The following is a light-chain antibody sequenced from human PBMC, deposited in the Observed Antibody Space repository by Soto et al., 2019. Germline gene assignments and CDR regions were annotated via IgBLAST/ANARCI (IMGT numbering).Light chain of an antibody. CDR2: QVS. CDR3: SSFTSTHTYV. Sequence: VLSEPASVSGSPGQSMTISCTLSSSDVGGYHYVSWYQQHPGKAPKLIIYQVSHRPSGVSDRFSGSKSGNTASLTISGLQGEDEATYYCSSFTSTHTYVFGPGTKVTVL. J-gene: IGLJ1*01. V-gene: IGLV2-14*03. CDR1: SSDVGGYHY.